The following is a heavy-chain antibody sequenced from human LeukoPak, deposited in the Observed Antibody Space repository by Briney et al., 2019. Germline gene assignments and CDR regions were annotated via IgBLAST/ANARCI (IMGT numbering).Heavy chain of an antibody. Sequence: SETLSLTCTGSGGSISSYYWSWIRQPPGKGLEWIGYIYYSGSTNYNPSLKSRVTISVDTSKNQFSLKLSSVTAADTAVYYCARVYSSGSDYWGQGTLVTVSS. CDR2: IYYSGST. CDR1: GGSISSYY. V-gene: IGHV4-59*01. J-gene: IGHJ4*02. D-gene: IGHD6-19*01. CDR3: ARVYSSGSDY.